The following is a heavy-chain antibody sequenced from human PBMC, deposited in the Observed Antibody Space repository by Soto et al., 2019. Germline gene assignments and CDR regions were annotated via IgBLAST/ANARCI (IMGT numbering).Heavy chain of an antibody. D-gene: IGHD2-15*01. Sequence: QVQLVQSGAEVKKPGSSVKVSCKASGGTFSSYAISWVRQAPGQGLEWMGGINPIFGTANYAQKFQGRVTITADKAASTAYMELSSLRSEDTAVYYCARGRGYCSGGSGYLNYYYYGMDVWGQGTTVTVS. CDR1: GGTFSSYA. V-gene: IGHV1-69*06. J-gene: IGHJ6*02. CDR3: ARGRGYCSGGSGYLNYYYYGMDV. CDR2: INPIFGTA.